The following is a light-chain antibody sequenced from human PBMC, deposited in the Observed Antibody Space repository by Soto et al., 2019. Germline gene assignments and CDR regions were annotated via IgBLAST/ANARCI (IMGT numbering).Light chain of an antibody. CDR2: DAS. CDR3: QQRSNWPST. CDR1: QSVSSY. V-gene: IGKV3-11*01. Sequence: EIVLTQSPATLPLSPGERAALSCRASQSVSSYSAWYQQKPGQAPRLLIYDASKRAPGIPARFTGSGSGTDFTLTISSLEPEDFAVYFCQQRSNWPSTFG. J-gene: IGKJ4*01.